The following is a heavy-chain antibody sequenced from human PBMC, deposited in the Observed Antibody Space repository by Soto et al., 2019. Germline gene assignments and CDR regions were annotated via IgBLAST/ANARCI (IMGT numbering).Heavy chain of an antibody. Sequence: GGSLRLSCAASGFTFSSYGMHWVRQAPGKGLEWVAVIWYDGSNKYYADSVKGRFTISRDNSKNTLYLQMNSLRAEDTAVYYCARDPPHLTGTTGFYYYYYMDVWGKGTTVTVSS. CDR3: ARDPPHLTGTTGFYYYYYMDV. V-gene: IGHV3-33*01. CDR1: GFTFSSYG. J-gene: IGHJ6*03. D-gene: IGHD1-20*01. CDR2: IWYDGSNK.